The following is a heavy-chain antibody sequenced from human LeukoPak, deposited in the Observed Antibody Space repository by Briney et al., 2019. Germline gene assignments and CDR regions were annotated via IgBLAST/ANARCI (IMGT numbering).Heavy chain of an antibody. CDR2: IRYDGSNK. CDR3: AKDRRYCSSTSCVAIDY. D-gene: IGHD2-2*01. V-gene: IGHV3-30*02. CDR1: GFTFSSYG. J-gene: IGHJ4*02. Sequence: GGSLRLSCAASGFTFSSYGMHWVRQAPGKGLEWVAFIRYDGSNKYYADSVKGRFTISSDNSKNTLYLQMNSLRAEDTAVYYCAKDRRYCSSTSCVAIDYWGQGTLVTVSS.